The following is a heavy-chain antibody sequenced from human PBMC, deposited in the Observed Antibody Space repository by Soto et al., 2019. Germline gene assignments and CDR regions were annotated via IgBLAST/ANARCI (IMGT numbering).Heavy chain of an antibody. CDR3: ARDQGITTFGVYSMYYYGMDV. Sequence: ASVKVSCKASGGTFSSYTISWVRQAPGQGLEWMGRIIPILGIANYAQKFQGRVTITADKSTSTAYMELSSLRSEDTAVYYCARDQGITTFGVYSMYYYGMDVWG. D-gene: IGHD3-3*01. CDR2: IIPILGIA. CDR1: GGTFSSYT. V-gene: IGHV1-69*04. J-gene: IGHJ6*02.